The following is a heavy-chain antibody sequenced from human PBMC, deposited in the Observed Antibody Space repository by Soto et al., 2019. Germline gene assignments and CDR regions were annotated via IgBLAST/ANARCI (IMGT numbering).Heavy chain of an antibody. V-gene: IGHV3-7*01. CDR3: ARVWRYGMDV. CDR2: TKQDGSER. CDR1: GFTCSSYL. J-gene: IGHJ6*02. D-gene: IGHD1-1*01. Sequence: GGSLGLSCAASGFTCSSYLMNWVRQAPGKGLEWVANTKQDGSERYYVDSVKGRFTISRDNGKNSLYLQMNSLRAEDKAVYYCARVWRYGMDVWGQGTTVTVSS.